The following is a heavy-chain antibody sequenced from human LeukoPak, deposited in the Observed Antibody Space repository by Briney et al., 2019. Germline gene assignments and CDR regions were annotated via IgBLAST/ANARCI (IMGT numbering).Heavy chain of an antibody. CDR2: IYSSGST. J-gene: IGHJ5*02. Sequence: SETLSLTCTVSGGSISSYYWNWIRLPPGKGLEWIGYIYSSGSTIYNPSLKSRVTISIDTSRNQFSLRLSSVTAADTAVYYCARENTYYDILTGYFGWFDPWGQGTLVTVSS. CDR3: ARENTYYDILTGYFGWFDP. CDR1: GGSISSYY. V-gene: IGHV4-59*01. D-gene: IGHD3-9*01.